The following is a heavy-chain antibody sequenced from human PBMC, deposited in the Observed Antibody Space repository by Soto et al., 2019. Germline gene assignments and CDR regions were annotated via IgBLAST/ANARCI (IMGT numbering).Heavy chain of an antibody. CDR3: ARHRRRFNWFDP. CDR1: GGSISSSSYY. V-gene: IGHV4-39*01. D-gene: IGHD4-17*01. Sequence: QLQLQESGPGLVKPSETLSLTCTVSGGSISSSSYYWGWIRQPPGKGLEWIGSIYYSGSTYYNPSLKSRVTISVDTSKNQFSLKLSSVTAADTAVYYCARHRRRFNWFDPWGQGTLVTVSS. CDR2: IYYSGST. J-gene: IGHJ5*02.